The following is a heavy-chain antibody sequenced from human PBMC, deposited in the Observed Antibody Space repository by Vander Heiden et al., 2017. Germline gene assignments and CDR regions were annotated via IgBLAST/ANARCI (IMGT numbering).Heavy chain of an antibody. J-gene: IGHJ5*02. CDR2: INPNSGGT. Sequence: QVPLLPSGAAVQKPGASVKVSCKAPGYTFTGYYMHWVRQAPGQGLEWMGWINPNSGGTNYAQKFQGRVTMTRDTSISTAYMELSRLRSDDTAVYYCARSPYWNTGWFDPWGQGTLVTVSS. CDR1: GYTFTGYY. CDR3: ARSPYWNTGWFDP. D-gene: IGHD1-1*01. V-gene: IGHV1-2*02.